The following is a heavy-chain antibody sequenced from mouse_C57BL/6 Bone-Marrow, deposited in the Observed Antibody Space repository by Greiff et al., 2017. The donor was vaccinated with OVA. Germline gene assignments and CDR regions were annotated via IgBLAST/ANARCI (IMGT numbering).Heavy chain of an antibody. V-gene: IGHV1-50*01. CDR2: IDPYDSNT. CDR1: GYTFTSYW. CDR3: ARDGSGYDYFDY. D-gene: IGHD3-2*02. Sequence: QVQLQQPGAELVKPGASVKLSCKASGYTFTSYWMQWVKQRPGQGLEWIGEIDPYDSNTNYNQKFKGKATLTVDTSSSTAYMQLSSLTSEDSAVYYCARDGSGYDYFDYWGQGTTLTVSS. J-gene: IGHJ2*01.